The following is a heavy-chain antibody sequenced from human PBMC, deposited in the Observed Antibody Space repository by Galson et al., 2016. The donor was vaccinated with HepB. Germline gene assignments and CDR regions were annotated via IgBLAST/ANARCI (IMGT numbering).Heavy chain of an antibody. D-gene: IGHD6-25*01. CDR3: ARDPSVRLLRHFDL. V-gene: IGHV7-4-1*02. CDR2: INTNTGNP. Sequence: SVKVSCKASGYSFTTYTMNWVRQAPGQGLEWMGWINTNTGNPTYAQGFTGRFVVSLDTSVSTAYLQISRLKAEDTAVYYCARDPSVRLLRHFDLWGRGTLVTVSS. J-gene: IGHJ2*01. CDR1: GYSFTTYT.